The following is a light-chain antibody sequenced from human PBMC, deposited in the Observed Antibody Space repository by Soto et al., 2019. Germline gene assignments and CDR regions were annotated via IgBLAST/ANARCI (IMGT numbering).Light chain of an antibody. CDR1: SSNIGAGYD. V-gene: IGLV1-40*01. Sequence: QSVLTQPPSVSGAPGQRVTISCTGSSSNIGAGYDVHWYQQLPGTAPKLLIYGNSNRPSGVPDRFSGSKSGTSASLAITGLQAEDVADYYCQSYDSSLSGSDVFRTGTKVTVL. J-gene: IGLJ1*01. CDR3: QSYDSSLSGSDV. CDR2: GNS.